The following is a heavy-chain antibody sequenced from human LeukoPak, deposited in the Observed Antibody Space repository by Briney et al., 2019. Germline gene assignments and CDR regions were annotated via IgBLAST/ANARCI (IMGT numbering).Heavy chain of an antibody. CDR2: IIPIFGTA. J-gene: IGHJ6*03. V-gene: IGHV1-69*13. Sequence: SVKVSCKXSGGTFSSYAISWVPQAPGQGLEWMGRIIPIFGTANYAQKFQGRVTITADESTSTAYMELSSLRSEDTAVYYCARGPGYCSSTSCYNYYYYYYMDVWGKGTTVTVSS. CDR3: ARGPGYCSSTSCYNYYYYYYMDV. D-gene: IGHD2-2*02. CDR1: GGTFSSYA.